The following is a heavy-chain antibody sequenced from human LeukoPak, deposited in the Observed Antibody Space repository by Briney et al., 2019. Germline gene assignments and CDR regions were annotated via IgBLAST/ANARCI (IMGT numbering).Heavy chain of an antibody. D-gene: IGHD1-26*01. CDR1: RFTLSGSA. Sequence: PGGSLRHSCAAPRFTLSGSAMHAVRQASGKGLEWVGRIRSKANSYATAYAASVKGRFTISRDDSKNTAYLQMNSLKTEDTAVYYCGSGSNIDYWGQGTLVTVSS. J-gene: IGHJ4*02. CDR2: IRSKANSYAT. CDR3: GSGSNIDY. V-gene: IGHV3-73*01.